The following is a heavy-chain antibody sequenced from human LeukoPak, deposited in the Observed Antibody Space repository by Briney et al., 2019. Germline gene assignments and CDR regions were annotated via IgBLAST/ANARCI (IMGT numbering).Heavy chain of an antibody. CDR1: GFTFSSCA. V-gene: IGHV3-23*01. CDR3: ARNDFWSGYGALYYYYMDV. J-gene: IGHJ6*03. CDR2: ISDSGAYT. D-gene: IGHD3-3*01. Sequence: GGSLRLSCAASGFTFSSCAMSWVRQAPGKGLEWVSAISDSGAYTYYADSVKGRFTISRDNSKNTLYLQMNSLRAEDTAVYYCARNDFWSGYGALYYYYMDVWGKGTTVTVSS.